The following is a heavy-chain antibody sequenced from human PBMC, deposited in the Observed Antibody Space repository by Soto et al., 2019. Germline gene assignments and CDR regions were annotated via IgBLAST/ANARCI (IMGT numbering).Heavy chain of an antibody. D-gene: IGHD6-6*01. CDR3: AKHGPYSSSPWFDP. J-gene: IGHJ5*02. CDR1: GFTFSSYA. CDR2: ISSSGDST. Sequence: EVQLLQSGGGLVQPGGSLRLSCVASGFTFSSYAMDWVRQAPGKGLEWVSAISSSGDSTYSADSVKGRFTVSRDNSNDTLYLPMDSLRADDTAVSYCAKHGPYSSSPWFDPWGQGTLVTVSS. V-gene: IGHV3-23*01.